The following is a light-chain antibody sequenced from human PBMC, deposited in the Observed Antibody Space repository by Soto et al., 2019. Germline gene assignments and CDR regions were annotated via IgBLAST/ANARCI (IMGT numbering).Light chain of an antibody. Sequence: QSALTQPASVSGSPGQSITFSCTGTSSDVGHYNYVSWYQQHPGKAPKLMIYDVSSRPSGVSYRFSGSKSGNTASLTISGLQAEDEDDYYCRSYTTSSTVVFGGGTKLTVL. V-gene: IGLV2-14*03. CDR1: SSDVGHYNY. J-gene: IGLJ2*01. CDR2: DVS. CDR3: RSYTTSSTVV.